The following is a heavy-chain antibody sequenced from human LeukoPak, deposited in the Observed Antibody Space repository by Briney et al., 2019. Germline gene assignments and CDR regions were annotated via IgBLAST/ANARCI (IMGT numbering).Heavy chain of an antibody. D-gene: IGHD3-10*01. V-gene: IGHV4-31*02. CDR1: GGSISSGAYY. Sequence: SETLSLTCTVSGGSISSGAYYWSWIRQHPGKGLEWIGHIYYSGSTYYNPSLKSRVTISVDTSNNQFSLRLSFVTAADTAVYYCAREGDAYYYGSGSWFDPWGQGTLVTVSS. CDR3: AREGDAYYYGSGSWFDP. CDR2: IYYSGST. J-gene: IGHJ5*02.